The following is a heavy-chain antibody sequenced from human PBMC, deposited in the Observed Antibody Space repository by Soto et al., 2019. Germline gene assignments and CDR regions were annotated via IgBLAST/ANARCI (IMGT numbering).Heavy chain of an antibody. V-gene: IGHV1-69*13. CDR3: ARGGYSGYDLDSDAFDI. CDR2: IIPIFGTA. CDR1: GGTFSSYA. J-gene: IGHJ3*02. D-gene: IGHD5-12*01. Sequence: AASVKVSCKSSGGTFSSYAISWLRPAPGQGLEWMGGIIPIFGTANYAQKFQGRVTITADESTSTAYMELSSLRSEDTAVYYCARGGYSGYDLDSDAFDIWGQGTMVTVSS.